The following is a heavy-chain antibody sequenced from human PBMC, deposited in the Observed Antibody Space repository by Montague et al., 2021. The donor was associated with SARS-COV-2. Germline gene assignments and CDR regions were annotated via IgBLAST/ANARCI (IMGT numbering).Heavy chain of an antibody. CDR1: GFTFSSYA. CDR3: AKDRCKGLVNYCYFDY. J-gene: IGHJ4*02. CDR2: ISGSGYRT. D-gene: IGHD3/OR15-3a*01. V-gene: IGHV3-23*01. Sequence: SLRLSCAASGFTFSSYAMSWVRQAPGKGLEWVSAISGSGYRTYYADSVKGRFTISRDNSKNTLYLQMNSLRAEDTAVYYCAKDRCKGLVNYCYFDYWGQGTLVTVSS.